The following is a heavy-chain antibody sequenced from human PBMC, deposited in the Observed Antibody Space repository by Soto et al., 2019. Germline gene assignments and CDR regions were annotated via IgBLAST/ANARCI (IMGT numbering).Heavy chain of an antibody. D-gene: IGHD5-12*01. V-gene: IGHV3-11*01. CDR2: ISSSGSTI. J-gene: IGHJ4*02. Sequence: GGSLRLSCAASGFTFSDYYMSWIRQAPGKGLEWVSYISSSGSTIYYADSVKGRFTISRDNAKNSLYLQMNSLRAEDTAVYYCARDTSGYDLPPFFDYWGQGTLVTVSS. CDR1: GFTFSDYY. CDR3: ARDTSGYDLPPFFDY.